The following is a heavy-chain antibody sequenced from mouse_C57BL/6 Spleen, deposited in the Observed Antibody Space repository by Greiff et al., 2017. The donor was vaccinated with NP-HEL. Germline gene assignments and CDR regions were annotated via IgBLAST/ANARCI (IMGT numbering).Heavy chain of an antibody. CDR2: IDPSDSYT. D-gene: IGHD1-1*01. CDR3: ARYYYGRDYAMDY. Sequence: QVQLQQPGAELVMPGASVKLSCKASGYTFTSYWMHWVKQRPGQGLEWIGEIDPSDSYTNYTQKFKGKSTLTVDKSSSQAYMQLSSLTSEDSAVYYCARYYYGRDYAMDYWGQGTSVTVSS. CDR1: GYTFTSYW. V-gene: IGHV1-69*01. J-gene: IGHJ4*01.